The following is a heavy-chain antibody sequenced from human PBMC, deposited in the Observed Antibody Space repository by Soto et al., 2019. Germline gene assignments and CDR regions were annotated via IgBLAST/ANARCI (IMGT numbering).Heavy chain of an antibody. V-gene: IGHV4-34*01. Sequence: PSESLPHICAALVLPYSCYCGPRPRHATGKALPSIRQINHRRNTNYNPSLKSRVTISVDTSKNQFSLKLTSVTAAETAVYYCARQEVPQWFTKGYYGMDVWDQGTTVTVSS. CDR1: VLPYSCYC. D-gene: IGHD2-8*01. J-gene: IGHJ6*02. CDR2: INHRRNT. CDR3: ARQEVPQWFTKGYYGMDV.